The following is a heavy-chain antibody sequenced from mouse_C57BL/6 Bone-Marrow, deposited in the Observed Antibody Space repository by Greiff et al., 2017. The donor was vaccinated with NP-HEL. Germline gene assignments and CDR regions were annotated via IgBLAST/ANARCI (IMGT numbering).Heavy chain of an antibody. CDR3: ARRFDGNYFDY. D-gene: IGHD2-3*01. CDR2: ISSGGSYT. CDR1: GFTFSSYG. J-gene: IGHJ2*02. V-gene: IGHV5-6*01. Sequence: EVQRVESGGDLVKPGGSLKLSCAASGFTFSSYGMSWVRQTPDKRLEWVATISSGGSYTYYPDSVKGRVTISRDKAKNTLYLQMSSLKSEDTAMYYCARRFDGNYFDYWGQGTSLTVSS.